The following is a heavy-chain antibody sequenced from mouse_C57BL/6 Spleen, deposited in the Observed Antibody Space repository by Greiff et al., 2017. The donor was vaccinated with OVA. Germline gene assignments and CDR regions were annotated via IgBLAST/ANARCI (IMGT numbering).Heavy chain of an antibody. J-gene: IGHJ2*01. V-gene: IGHV5-9-1*02. CDR2: ISSGGDYI. CDR3: TRDYGNYVDY. Sequence: EVQGVESGEGLVKPGGSLKLSCAASGFTFSSYAMSWVRQTPEKRLEWVASISSGGDYIYYADPVKGRFPISIDNARNTLYLQMSSLKSEDTAMYYCTRDYGNYVDYWGQGTTLTVSS. D-gene: IGHD2-1*01. CDR1: GFTFSSYA.